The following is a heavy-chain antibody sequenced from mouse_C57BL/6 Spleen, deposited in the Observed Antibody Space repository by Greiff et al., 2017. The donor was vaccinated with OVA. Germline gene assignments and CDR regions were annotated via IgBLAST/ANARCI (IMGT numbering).Heavy chain of an antibody. V-gene: IGHV1-55*01. Sequence: QVQLQQSGAELVKPGASVKMSCKASGYTFTSYWIPWVKQRPGQGLEWIGDIYPGSGSTNYNEKFKSKATLTVDTSSSTAYMQLSSLTSEDSAVYYCARLEGYYYVYYFDYWGQGTTLTVSS. D-gene: IGHD1-1*01. CDR2: IYPGSGST. J-gene: IGHJ2*01. CDR3: ARLEGYYYVYYFDY. CDR1: GYTFTSYW.